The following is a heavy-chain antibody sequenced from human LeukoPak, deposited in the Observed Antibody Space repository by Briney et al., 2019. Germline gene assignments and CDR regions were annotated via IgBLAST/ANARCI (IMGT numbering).Heavy chain of an antibody. D-gene: IGHD3-3*01. CDR1: GYSFTSYW. CDR3: AINYDFWSGSSLYGMDV. CDR2: IYPGDSDT. V-gene: IGHV5-51*03. Sequence: PGESLKISCKGSGYSFTSYWIGWVRQIPGKGLEWMGSIYPGDSDTRYTPSFQGQVTISADKSISTAYLQWSSLKASDTAMYYCAINYDFWSGSSLYGMDVWGQGTTVTVSS. J-gene: IGHJ6*02.